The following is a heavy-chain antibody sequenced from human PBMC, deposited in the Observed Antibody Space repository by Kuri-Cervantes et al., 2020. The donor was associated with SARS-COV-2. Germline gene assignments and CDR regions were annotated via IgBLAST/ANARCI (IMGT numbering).Heavy chain of an antibody. CDR3: ARLHRAQIWFDP. J-gene: IGHJ5*02. D-gene: IGHD4-11*01. V-gene: IGHV4-34*01. Sequence: GSLRLSCAVYGGSFSGYYWSWIRQPPGKGLEWIGSIYYSGSTYYNPSLKSRVTISVDTSKNQFSLKLSSVTAADTAVYYCARLHRAQIWFDPWGQGTLVTVSS. CDR2: IYYSGST. CDR1: GGSFSGYY.